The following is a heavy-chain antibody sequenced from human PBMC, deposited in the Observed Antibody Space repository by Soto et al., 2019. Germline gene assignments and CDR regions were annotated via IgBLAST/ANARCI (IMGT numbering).Heavy chain of an antibody. J-gene: IGHJ6*02. CDR3: AKGGRRQLVRDYYYGMDV. CDR2: ISGSGGST. D-gene: IGHD6-6*01. CDR1: VFTFSSYA. Sequence: GGSLRLSCAASVFTFSSYAMSWFRQAPGKGLEWVSAISGSGGSTYYADSVKGRFTISRDNSKNTLYLQMNSLRAEDTAVYYCAKGGRRQLVRDYYYGMDVWGQGTTVTVSS. V-gene: IGHV3-23*01.